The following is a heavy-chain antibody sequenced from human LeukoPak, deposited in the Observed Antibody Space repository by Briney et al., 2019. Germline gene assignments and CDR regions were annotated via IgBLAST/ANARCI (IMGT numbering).Heavy chain of an antibody. CDR3: AKDIKGYYGSGSLDY. V-gene: IGHV3-30*02. CDR1: GFTFRSYG. CDR2: IRYDGSNK. J-gene: IGHJ4*02. Sequence: GGSLRLSCAASGFTFRSYGMHWVRQAPGKGLEWVAFIRYDGSNKYYADSVKGRFTISRDNSKNTLYLQMNSLRAEGTAVYYCAKDIKGYYGSGSLDYWGQGTLVTVSS. D-gene: IGHD3-10*01.